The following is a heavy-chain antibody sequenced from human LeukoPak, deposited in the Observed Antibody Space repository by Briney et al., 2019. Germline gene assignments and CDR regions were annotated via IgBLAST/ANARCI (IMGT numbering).Heavy chain of an antibody. J-gene: IGHJ6*02. Sequence: SETLSLTCAVYGGSFSGYYWSWIRQPPGKGLEWIGEINHSGSTNYNPSLKSRVTISVDTSKNQFSLKLSSVTAADTAVYYCARVLESMVRGVIISYYYYGMDVWGQGTTVTVSS. D-gene: IGHD3-10*01. CDR2: INHSGST. V-gene: IGHV4-34*01. CDR1: GGSFSGYY. CDR3: ARVLESMVRGVIISYYYYGMDV.